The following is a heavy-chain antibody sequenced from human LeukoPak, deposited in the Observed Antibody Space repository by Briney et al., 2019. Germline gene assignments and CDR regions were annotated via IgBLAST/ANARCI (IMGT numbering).Heavy chain of an antibody. CDR3: AKGKDSVAGATNDY. J-gene: IGHJ4*02. V-gene: IGHV3-21*01. CDR1: GFTLSTYS. CDR2: ISSSGTYK. D-gene: IGHD6-19*01. Sequence: AGYPRPSCAVSGFTLSTYSMSWVRQGLRPGLEWPSSISSSGTYKYYADSVKGRFTISRDNAKNSLYLQMNSLRAEDTAVYYCAKGKDSVAGATNDYWGQGTLVTVSS.